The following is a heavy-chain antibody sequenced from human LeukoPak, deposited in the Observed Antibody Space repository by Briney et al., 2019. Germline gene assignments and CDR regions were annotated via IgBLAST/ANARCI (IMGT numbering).Heavy chain of an antibody. CDR1: GFTFSSYA. J-gene: IGHJ4*02. Sequence: PGGSLRLSCAASGFTFSSYAMSWVRQAPGKGLEWVSAISGSGGSAYYADSVKGRFTISRDNSKNTLYLQMNSLRAEDAAVYYCAKVLRYFDWLTVHGDKDYFDYWGQGTLVTVSS. D-gene: IGHD3-9*01. V-gene: IGHV3-23*01. CDR2: ISGSGGSA. CDR3: AKVLRYFDWLTVHGDKDYFDY.